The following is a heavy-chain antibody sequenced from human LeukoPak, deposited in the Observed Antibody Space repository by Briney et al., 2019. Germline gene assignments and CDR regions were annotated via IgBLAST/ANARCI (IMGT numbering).Heavy chain of an antibody. CDR2: IKSKTDGGTT. CDR1: GFTFSNAW. Sequence: PGGSLRLSCAASGFTFSNAWMSWVRQAPGKGLEWVGRIKSKTDGGTTDYAAPVKGRFTISRDDSKNTLYLQMNSLKTEDTAVYYCTTDMGDYASLIASKGYWGQGTLVTVSS. V-gene: IGHV3-15*01. D-gene: IGHD3-16*01. CDR3: TTDMGDYASLIASKGY. J-gene: IGHJ4*02.